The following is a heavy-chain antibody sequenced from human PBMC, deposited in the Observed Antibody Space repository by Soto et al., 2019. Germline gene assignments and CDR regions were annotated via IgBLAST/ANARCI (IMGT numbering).Heavy chain of an antibody. Sequence: GESLKISCKGSGYSFTSHWIGWVRQMPGKGLEWMGIIYPGDSDTRYSPSFQGQVTISADKSISTAYLQWSSLKASDTAMYYCARHRYGDYGVNWYFDLWGRGTLVTVSS. CDR3: ARHRYGDYGVNWYFDL. CDR1: GYSFTSHW. V-gene: IGHV5-51*01. CDR2: IYPGDSDT. J-gene: IGHJ2*01. D-gene: IGHD4-17*01.